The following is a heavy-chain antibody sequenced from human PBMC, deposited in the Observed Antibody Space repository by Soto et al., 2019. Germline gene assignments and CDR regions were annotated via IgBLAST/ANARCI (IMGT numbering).Heavy chain of an antibody. CDR2: INRDGSTI. D-gene: IGHD6-13*01. CDR1: GFTLSSHW. CDR3: ARVADCTYSSNCNGRAAFDM. V-gene: IGHV3-74*01. J-gene: IGHJ3*02. Sequence: EVQLVESGGGLAQPGGSLRLSCAASGFTLSSHWMHWVRQAPGKGLVWVSRINRDGSTINYDDSVRGRYTISRDKAKNPLSLQLNSLRAEDTAVYYCARVADCTYSSNCNGRAAFDMWGQGTMVTVSS.